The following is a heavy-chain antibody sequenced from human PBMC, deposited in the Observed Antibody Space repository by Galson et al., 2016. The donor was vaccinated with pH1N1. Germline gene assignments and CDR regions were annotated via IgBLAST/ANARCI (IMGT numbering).Heavy chain of an antibody. Sequence: SLRLSCAASGFTFRTYAMHWVRQAPGKGLEYVSGINNIGSSTYYASSFKGRFTISRDNSKNTLYLQMGSLRAEDMAVYYCAREDYYYSSGFGYWGQGTLVTVSS. CDR2: INNIGSST. CDR1: GFTFRTYA. CDR3: AREDYYYSSGFGY. J-gene: IGHJ4*02. V-gene: IGHV3-64*01. D-gene: IGHD3-22*01.